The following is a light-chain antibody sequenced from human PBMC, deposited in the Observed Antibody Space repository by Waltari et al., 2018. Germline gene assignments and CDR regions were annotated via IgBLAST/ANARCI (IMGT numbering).Light chain of an antibody. CDR3: CSYAGSYVV. CDR2: DVS. Sequence: QSALTQPRSVSGSPGQSVTILCTGTSSDVGGYNYVSWYQQHPGKAPKLMIYDVSKRPSGVPDRFSGSKSGNTASLTISGLQAEDEADYYCCSYAGSYVVFGGGTKLTVL. V-gene: IGLV2-11*01. CDR1: SSDVGGYNY. J-gene: IGLJ2*01.